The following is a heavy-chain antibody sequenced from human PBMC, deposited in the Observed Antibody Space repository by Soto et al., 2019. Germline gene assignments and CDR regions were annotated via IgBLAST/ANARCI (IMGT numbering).Heavy chain of an antibody. CDR3: AKRACFRTSCPIGNYYGMDV. CDR1: GFAFSTYA. V-gene: IGHV3-23*01. D-gene: IGHD2-15*01. J-gene: IGHJ6*02. Sequence: EVQLLESGGGLLQPGGSLRLSCAASGFAFSTYAMSWVRQAPGKGLEWVSVISDSGGSTYYADSVKGRFTVSRDNSKKTFNLQVNSLGVEDTAVYYGAKRACFRTSCPIGNYYGMDVWAKGPRSPSP. CDR2: ISDSGGST.